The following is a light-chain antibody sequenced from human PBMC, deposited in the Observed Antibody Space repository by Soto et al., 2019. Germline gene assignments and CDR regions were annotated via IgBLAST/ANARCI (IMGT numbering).Light chain of an antibody. CDR3: CAYVGARSYV. CDR2: EGT. J-gene: IGLJ1*01. Sequence: QSALTQPSSLSGSPGQSITISCTGTNNLVSWYQQHPGKAPKVVVYEGTKRPSGVSNRFSGSNSGGTASLTISGLQAKDEASYFCCAYVGARSYVFGPGTKV. CDR1: NNL. V-gene: IGLV2-23*01.